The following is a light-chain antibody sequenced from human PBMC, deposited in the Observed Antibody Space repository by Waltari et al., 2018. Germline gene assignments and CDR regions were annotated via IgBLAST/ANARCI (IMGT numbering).Light chain of an antibody. CDR1: QSISSY. CDR2: AAS. CDR3: QQSYSTPLT. Sequence: DIQMTQSPSSLSASVVNRVNITCRASQSISSYLNWYQQKPGKAPKLLIYAASSLQGGVPSRFSGSGSGTDFTLTISSLQPEDFATYYCQQSYSTPLTFGPGTKVEIK. V-gene: IGKV1-39*01. J-gene: IGKJ3*01.